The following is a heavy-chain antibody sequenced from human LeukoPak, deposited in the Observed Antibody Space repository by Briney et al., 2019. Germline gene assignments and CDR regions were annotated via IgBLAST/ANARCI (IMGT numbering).Heavy chain of an antibody. CDR3: ARDVWGVGVPRLDY. J-gene: IGHJ4*02. D-gene: IGHD3-16*01. V-gene: IGHV1-2*02. Sequence: ASVKVSCKASGYTFTGYYMHWVRQAPGQGLEWVGWINPNSGDTNFAQKFQGRVTMTRDTSISTAYMELSRLRSDDTAVYYCARDVWGVGVPRLDYWGQGTLVTVSS. CDR1: GYTFTGYY. CDR2: INPNSGDT.